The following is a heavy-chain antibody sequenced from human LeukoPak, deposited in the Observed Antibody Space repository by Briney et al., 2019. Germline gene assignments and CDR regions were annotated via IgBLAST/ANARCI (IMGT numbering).Heavy chain of an antibody. D-gene: IGHD1-20*01. CDR2: VGISSGNT. J-gene: IGHJ4*02. CDR3: ARDHNYAFDN. CDR1: GFTFSHYS. V-gene: IGHV3-48*01. Sequence: GSLRLSCAASGFTFSHYSMNWVRQAPGKGLEWISYVGISSGNTKYADSVKGRFTISGDSAKNSVYLQMNSLRVEDTAVYYCARDHNYAFDNWAREPWSPSPQ.